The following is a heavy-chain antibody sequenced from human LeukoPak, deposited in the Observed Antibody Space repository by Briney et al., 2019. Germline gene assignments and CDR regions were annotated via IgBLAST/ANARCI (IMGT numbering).Heavy chain of an antibody. CDR2: ISAYNGNT. D-gene: IGHD6-19*01. J-gene: IGHJ5*02. Sequence: GASVKVSCKASGYTFTSYGISWVRQAPVQGLKSMGWISAYNGNTNYAQKLQGRVTMTTDTSTSTAYMELRSLRSDDTAVYYCARLGMEQWLVRQGYWFDPWGQGTLVTVSS. CDR1: GYTFTSYG. V-gene: IGHV1-18*01. CDR3: ARLGMEQWLVRQGYWFDP.